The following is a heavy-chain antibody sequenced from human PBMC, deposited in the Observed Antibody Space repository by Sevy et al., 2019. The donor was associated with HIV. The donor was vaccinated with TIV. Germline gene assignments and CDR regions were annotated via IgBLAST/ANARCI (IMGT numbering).Heavy chain of an antibody. Sequence: GGSLRLSCAASGFTFSNAWMSWVRQAPGKGLEWVDRIKSKTDGGTTDYAAPVKGRFTISRDDSKNTLYLQMNSLKTEDTAVYYCTATAMVPNWGQGTLVTVSS. CDR3: TATAMVPN. D-gene: IGHD5-18*01. CDR1: GFTFSNAW. CDR2: IKSKTDGGTT. J-gene: IGHJ4*02. V-gene: IGHV3-15*01.